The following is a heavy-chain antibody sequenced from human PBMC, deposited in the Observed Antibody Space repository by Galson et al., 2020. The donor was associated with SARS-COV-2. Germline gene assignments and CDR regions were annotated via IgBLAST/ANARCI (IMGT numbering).Heavy chain of an antibody. V-gene: IGHV3-30*04. CDR2: ISYDGSNK. CDR3: ARDTLGSYRGYFDY. J-gene: IGHJ4*02. D-gene: IGHD1-26*01. Sequence: GSLRLSCAASGFTFSSYAMHWVRQAPGKRLEWVAVISYDGSNKYYADSVKGRFTISRDNSKNTLYLQMNSLRAEDTAVYYCARDTLGSYRGYFDYWGQGTLVTVSS. CDR1: GFTFSSYA.